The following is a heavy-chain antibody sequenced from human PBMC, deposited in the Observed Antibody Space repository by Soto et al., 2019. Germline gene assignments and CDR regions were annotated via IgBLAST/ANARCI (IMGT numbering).Heavy chain of an antibody. V-gene: IGHV3-33*08. CDR2: IWYDGSNK. Sequence: GGSLRLSCAASGFTFSNYAMSWVRQSPGKGLEWVAVIWYDGSNKYYADSVKGRFTISRDNSKNTLYLQMNSLRAEDTAVYYCARWNYRGKLRYFDWSHTTGYYGMDVWGQGTTVTVSS. D-gene: IGHD3-9*01. CDR3: ARWNYRGKLRYFDWSHTTGYYGMDV. CDR1: GFTFSNYA. J-gene: IGHJ6*02.